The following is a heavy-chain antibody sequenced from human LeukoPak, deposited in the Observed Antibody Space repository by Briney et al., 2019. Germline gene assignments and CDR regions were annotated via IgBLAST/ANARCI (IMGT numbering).Heavy chain of an antibody. Sequence: GGSPRLSCAASGFTFSSYAMHWVRQAPGKGLEWVAVISYDGSNKYYADSVKGRFTISRDNSKNTLYLQMNSLRAEDTAVYYCATTPPAMVSRWGQGTLVTVSS. CDR2: ISYDGSNK. J-gene: IGHJ4*02. V-gene: IGHV3-30*04. CDR1: GFTFSSYA. CDR3: ATTPPAMVSR. D-gene: IGHD5-18*01.